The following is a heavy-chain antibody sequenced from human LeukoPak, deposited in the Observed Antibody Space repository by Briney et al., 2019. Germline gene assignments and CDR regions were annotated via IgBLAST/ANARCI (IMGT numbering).Heavy chain of an antibody. D-gene: IGHD1-14*01. CDR2: IFHSGST. J-gene: IGHJ4*02. Sequence: SQTLSLTCTVSGGSISSGSYYWSWIRQTPGKGLEWIGSIFHSGSTYYNPSLKSRLTISLSVDKSKNQFSLKLGSVTAADTAVYYCARPEDLGTVYYWGRGTLVTVSS. V-gene: IGHV4-39*07. CDR3: ARPEDLGTVYY. CDR1: GGSISSGSYY.